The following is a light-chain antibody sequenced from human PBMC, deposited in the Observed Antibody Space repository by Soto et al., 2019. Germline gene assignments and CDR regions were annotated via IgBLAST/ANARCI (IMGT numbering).Light chain of an antibody. Sequence: EIVLTQSPGTLSLSPGERATLSCRASQSFTSNYLAWYQQRPGQAPRLLIYGASTRATGIPDRFSGSGSGTDFTLTISRLEPEDFEVYYCQQYGSSPRTLGQGTKVDI. J-gene: IGKJ1*01. V-gene: IGKV3-20*01. CDR1: QSFTSNY. CDR3: QQYGSSPRT. CDR2: GAS.